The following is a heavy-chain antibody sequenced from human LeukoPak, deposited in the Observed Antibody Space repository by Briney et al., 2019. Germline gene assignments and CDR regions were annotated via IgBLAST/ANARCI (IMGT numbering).Heavy chain of an antibody. V-gene: IGHV1-3*01. Sequence: ASVKVSCKASGYTFTSYAMHWVRQAPGQRLEWMGWINAGNGNTKYSQKFQGRVTITRDTSASTAYMELSSLRSEDTAVYYCARSQVGVLTGYYNQRDYWGQGTLVTVSS. CDR1: GYTFTSYA. CDR2: INAGNGNT. D-gene: IGHD3-9*01. CDR3: ARSQVGVLTGYYNQRDY. J-gene: IGHJ4*02.